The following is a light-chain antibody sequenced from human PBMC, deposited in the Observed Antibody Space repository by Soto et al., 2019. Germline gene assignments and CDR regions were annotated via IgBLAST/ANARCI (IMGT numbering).Light chain of an antibody. CDR3: CSHAGSSTHV. CDR1: SSDVGSSNL. J-gene: IGLJ1*01. Sequence: QSVLTQPASVSGSPGQSITFSCTGTSSDVGSSNLVSWYQQHPGKAPKLLIYEVSKRPSGVSNRFSGSKSGNTASLTISGLQAEDEADYYCCSHAGSSTHVFGTGTKLTVL. V-gene: IGLV2-23*02. CDR2: EVS.